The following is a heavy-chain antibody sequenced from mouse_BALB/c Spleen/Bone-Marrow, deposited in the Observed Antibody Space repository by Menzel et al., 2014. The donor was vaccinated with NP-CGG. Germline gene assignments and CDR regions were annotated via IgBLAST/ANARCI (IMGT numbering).Heavy chain of an antibody. J-gene: IGHJ1*01. D-gene: IGHD1-1*02. CDR1: GFAFSSYD. CDR2: ISSGGSYT. CDR3: ARLGNWYFDV. Sequence: EVKLVESGGGLVKPGGSLKLSCAASGFAFSSYDMYWVRQTPEKRLEWVATISSGGSYTYYPDSVKGRFTISRDNARNTLYLQMSSLRSEDTALYYCARLGNWYFDVWGAGTTVTVSS. V-gene: IGHV5-9*02.